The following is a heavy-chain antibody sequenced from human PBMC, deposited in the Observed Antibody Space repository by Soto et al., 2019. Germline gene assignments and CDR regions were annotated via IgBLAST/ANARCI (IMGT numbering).Heavy chain of an antibody. D-gene: IGHD1-7*01. CDR2: ISYDGSNK. CDR3: AKHPSITGTTSGRDY. V-gene: IGHV3-30*18. Sequence: PGGSLRLSCAASGFTFSSYGMHWVRQAPGKGLEWVAVISYDGSNKYYADSVKGRFTISRDNSKNTLYLQMNSLRAEDTAVYYCAKHPSITGTTSGRDYWGQGTLVTVSS. J-gene: IGHJ4*02. CDR1: GFTFSSYG.